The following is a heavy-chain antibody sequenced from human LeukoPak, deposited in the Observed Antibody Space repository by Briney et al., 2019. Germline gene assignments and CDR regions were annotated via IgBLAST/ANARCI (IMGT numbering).Heavy chain of an antibody. J-gene: IGHJ6*03. CDR3: ARNSKDAPYYYYYYMDV. Sequence: SETLSLTCTVSGGPISSYYWSWIRQPAGKGLEWVGRIYTSGSTNYNPSLKSRVTMSVDTSKNQFSLKLSSVTAADTAVYYCARNSKDAPYYYYYYMDVWGKGTTVTVSS. CDR2: IYTSGST. D-gene: IGHD2-15*01. CDR1: GGPISSYY. V-gene: IGHV4-4*07.